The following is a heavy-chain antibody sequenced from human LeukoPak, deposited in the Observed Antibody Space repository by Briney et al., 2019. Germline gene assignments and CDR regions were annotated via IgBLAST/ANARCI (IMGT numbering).Heavy chain of an antibody. CDR3: AKDRSCINDVRHGDFDY. D-gene: IGHD2-8*01. Sequence: GGSLRLSCAASGFIFSSYAMSWVRQAPGKGLEWVSTISGSGGSTYYADSVKGRFTISRDNSKNSVYLQMNSLRAEDTAVYYCAKDRSCINDVRHGDFDYWGQGTLVTVSS. CDR2: ISGSGGST. V-gene: IGHV3-23*01. CDR1: GFIFSSYA. J-gene: IGHJ4*02.